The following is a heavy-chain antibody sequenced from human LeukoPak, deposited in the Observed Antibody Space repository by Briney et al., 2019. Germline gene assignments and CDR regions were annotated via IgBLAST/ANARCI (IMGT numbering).Heavy chain of an antibody. CDR2: VGGGGDYT. V-gene: IGHV3-23*01. D-gene: IGHD2-21*02. CDR3: VRRTASDF. Sequence: GGYLRLSCAASGFTFTSYVMSWVRQAPGKGLEWVASVGGGGDYTYYSDSVKGRFTISRDNSENTVYLQMKSLRAEDTAVYYCVRRTASDFWGQGALVTISS. J-gene: IGHJ4*02. CDR1: GFTFTSYV.